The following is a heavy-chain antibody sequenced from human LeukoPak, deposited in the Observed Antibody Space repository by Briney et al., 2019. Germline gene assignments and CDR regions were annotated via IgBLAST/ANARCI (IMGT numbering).Heavy chain of an antibody. V-gene: IGHV3-7*01. CDR1: GFTFSSYW. CDR3: ARGTTVSSSLLY. J-gene: IGHJ4*02. Sequence: GGSLRLSCSASGFTFSSYWMNWVRQAPGKGLELVANIKQDVSEKYYVDSVKGRFTISRDNAKNSLYLRMNSLRAEDTAVYYCARGTTVSSSLLYWGQGTLVTVSS. CDR2: IKQDVSEK. D-gene: IGHD6-6*01.